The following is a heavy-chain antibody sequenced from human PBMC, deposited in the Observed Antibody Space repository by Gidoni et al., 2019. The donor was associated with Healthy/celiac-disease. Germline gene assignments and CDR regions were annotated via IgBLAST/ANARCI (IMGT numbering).Heavy chain of an antibody. CDR1: GGTFSSHS. J-gene: IGHJ6*02. V-gene: IGHV1-69*18. CDR2: FIPIFGKA. D-gene: IGHD3-22*01. Sequence: QVQLLQPGAAVKKPGSSLNVSCKAAGGTFSSHSISLVCKAPGQGFESMGRFIPIFGKANHAQKLKGTVTITADESTSTAYMELSSLRSEDTAVYYWARWSYYYDSSGYYTYYYYGMDVWGQGTTVTVSS. CDR3: ARWSYYYDSSGYYTYYYYGMDV.